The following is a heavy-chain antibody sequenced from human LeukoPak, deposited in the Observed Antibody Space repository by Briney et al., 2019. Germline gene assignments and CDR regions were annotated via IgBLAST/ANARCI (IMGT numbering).Heavy chain of an antibody. CDR1: GLTFSSYA. V-gene: IGHV3-30-3*01. CDR2: ISYDGSNK. D-gene: IGHD5-18*01. Sequence: GGSLRLSCAASGLTFSSYAMHWVRQAPGKGLEWVAVISYDGSNKYYADSVKGRFTISRDNSKNTLYLQMNSLRAEDTAVYYCARSGYSYGSYYFDYWGQGTLVTVSS. CDR3: ARSGYSYGSYYFDY. J-gene: IGHJ4*02.